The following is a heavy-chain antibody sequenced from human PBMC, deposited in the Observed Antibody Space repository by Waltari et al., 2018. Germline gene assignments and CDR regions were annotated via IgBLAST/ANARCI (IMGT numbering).Heavy chain of an antibody. CDR1: GGSSTSNHHY. CDR3: AREVPLTTVVTDDRYFDL. V-gene: IGHV4-39*07. D-gene: IGHD4-17*01. J-gene: IGHJ2*01. CDR2: ISDSGAT. Sequence: QLQMQESGPGLVKPSETLSLSCTVSGGSSTSNHHYWGWVRQPPGKGLEWIASISDSGATDYSPTHRSRVTISLDKSKKHISLRMTSVTAADTAVYYCAREVPLTTVVTDDRYFDLWGRGALVTVSS.